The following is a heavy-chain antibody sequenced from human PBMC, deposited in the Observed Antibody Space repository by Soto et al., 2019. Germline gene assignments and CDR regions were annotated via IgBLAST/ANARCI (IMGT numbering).Heavy chain of an antibody. CDR1: GGTFSSYA. CDR2: IIPIFGTA. J-gene: IGHJ5*02. D-gene: IGHD2-15*01. V-gene: IGHV1-69*13. Sequence: GASVKVSCKASGGTFSSYAISWVRQAPGQGLEWMGGIIPIFGTANYAQKFQGRVTITADESTSTAYMELSSLRSEDTAVYYCAREGIGYCSGGSCSWFDPRGQGTLVTVSS. CDR3: AREGIGYCSGGSCSWFDP.